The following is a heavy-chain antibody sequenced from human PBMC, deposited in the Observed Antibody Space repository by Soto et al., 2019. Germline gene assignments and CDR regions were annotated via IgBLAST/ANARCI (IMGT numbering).Heavy chain of an antibody. CDR3: ASATPPYCGGDCSLDY. CDR2: IWYDGSNK. J-gene: IGHJ4*02. V-gene: IGHV3-33*01. D-gene: IGHD2-21*02. Sequence: QVQLVESGGGVVQPGRSLRLSCAASGFTFSSYGMHWVRQAPGKGLEWVAVIWYDGSNKYYADSVKGRFTISRDNSKNTLYLQMNSLRAEDTAVYYCASATPPYCGGDCSLDYWGQGTLVTVSS. CDR1: GFTFSSYG.